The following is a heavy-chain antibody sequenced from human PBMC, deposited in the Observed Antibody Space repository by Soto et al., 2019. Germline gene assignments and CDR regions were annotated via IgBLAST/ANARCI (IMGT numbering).Heavy chain of an antibody. Sequence: GGCMRLSCAAVAFNSSSYAMHRVCHAQGMGLDWVAVISSYHTNNYYAAAVKGRFTISRDNSRNTLFLQMNSLRPDDTAVYYCAIDLLLEADSSGYLWCDPWGQGTLVTVSS. CDR3: AIDLLLEADSSGYLWCDP. CDR1: AFNSSSYA. D-gene: IGHD3-22*01. J-gene: IGHJ5*02. CDR2: ISSYHTNN. V-gene: IGHV3-30-3*01.